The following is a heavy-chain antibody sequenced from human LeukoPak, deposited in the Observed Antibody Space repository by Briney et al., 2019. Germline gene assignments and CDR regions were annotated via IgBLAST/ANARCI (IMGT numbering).Heavy chain of an antibody. CDR1: GGSISGSSYY. CDR2: IYYSGST. J-gene: IGHJ4*02. Sequence: SETLFLTCTVSGGSISGSSYYWGWIRQPPGKGLEWIGSIYYSGSTYYNPSLKSRVTISLDMSKNQFSLNLSSVTAADTAVYYCARRSGGAYDYWGQGTLVTVSS. CDR3: ARRSGGAYDY. V-gene: IGHV4-39*01. D-gene: IGHD3-16*01.